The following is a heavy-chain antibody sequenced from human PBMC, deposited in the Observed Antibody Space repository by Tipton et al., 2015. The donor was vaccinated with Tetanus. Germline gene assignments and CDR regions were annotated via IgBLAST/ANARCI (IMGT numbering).Heavy chain of an antibody. J-gene: IGHJ5*02. V-gene: IGHV4-30-2*01. Sequence: TLSLTCTVSGGSISSGGYYWSWIRQPPGKGLEWIGYMYHSGITHYNPSLKSRVTISEDRSKNQLSLKLNSVTAADTAVYYCARASHQRDGGAFSDWFDLWGQGTLVTVSS. D-gene: IGHD2/OR15-2a*01. CDR2: MYHSGIT. CDR1: GGSISSGGYY. CDR3: ARASHQRDGGAFSDWFDL.